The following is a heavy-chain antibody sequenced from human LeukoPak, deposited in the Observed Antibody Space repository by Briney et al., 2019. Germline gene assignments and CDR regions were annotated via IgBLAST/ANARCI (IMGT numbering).Heavy chain of an antibody. CDR2: IYPGDSDT. CDR3: ARESEGYMDV. J-gene: IGHJ6*03. CDR1: GYSFTSYW. V-gene: IGHV5-51*01. Sequence: GASLKISCQGSGYSFTSYWIGWVRQLPGKGLEWMGIIYPGDSDTRYSPSFQGQVTISADKSISTAYLQWSSLKASDTAMYYCARESEGYMDVWGKGTTVTISS.